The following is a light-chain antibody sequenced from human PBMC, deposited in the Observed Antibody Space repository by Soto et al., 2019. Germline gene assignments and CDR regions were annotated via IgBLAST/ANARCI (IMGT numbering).Light chain of an antibody. Sequence: IHMTPSPSTLASSXVGRVTSTXXASQGISSALAWYQQKPGKAPKLLIYDASSLESGVPSRFSGSGSGTDFTLTISSLQPEDFATYYCRQFNNYPLTFGPGTKVDTK. CDR3: RQFNNYPLT. CDR2: DAS. J-gene: IGKJ3*01. V-gene: IGKV1D-13*01. CDR1: QGISSA.